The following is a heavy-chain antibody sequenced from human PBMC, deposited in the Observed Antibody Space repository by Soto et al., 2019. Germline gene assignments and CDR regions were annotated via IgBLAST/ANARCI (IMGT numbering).Heavy chain of an antibody. J-gene: IGHJ6*02. CDR1: GYTFTAYW. Sequence: GESLKISCKGSGYTFTAYWISWVRQMPGKGLEWMGRIDPSDSCINYSPSFQGHVTISADKSVSAAYLQWSSLKASDTALYYCARHGGYYSSSSEVTGYYGMDVWGQGTTVTVSS. CDR2: IDPSDSCI. V-gene: IGHV5-10-1*01. D-gene: IGHD6-6*01. CDR3: ARHGGYYSSSSEVTGYYGMDV.